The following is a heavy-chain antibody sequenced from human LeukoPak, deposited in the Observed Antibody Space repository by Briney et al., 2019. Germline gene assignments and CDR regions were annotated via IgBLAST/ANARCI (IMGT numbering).Heavy chain of an antibody. Sequence: SGPTLVNPTQTLTLTCTFSGFSLSTSGMCVSWIRQPPGKGLEWIGYIYYSGSTNYNPSLKSRVTISVDTSKNQFSLKLSSVTAADTAVYYCARRSWSYWYFDLWGRGTLVTVSS. J-gene: IGHJ2*01. D-gene: IGHD6-13*01. CDR2: IYYSGST. CDR1: GFSLSTSGMC. CDR3: ARRSWSYWYFDL. V-gene: IGHV4-61*08.